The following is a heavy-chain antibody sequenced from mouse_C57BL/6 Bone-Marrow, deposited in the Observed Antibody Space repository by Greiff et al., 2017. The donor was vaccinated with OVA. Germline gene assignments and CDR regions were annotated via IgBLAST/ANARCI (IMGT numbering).Heavy chain of an antibody. CDR1: GYTFTSYW. Sequence: VQLKEPGAELVKPGASVKMSCKASGYTFTSYWITWVKQRPGQGLEWIGDIYPGSGSTNYNEKFKSKATLTVDTSSSTAYMQLSSLTSEDSAVYYCARYSNYWFAYWGQGTLVTVSA. J-gene: IGHJ3*01. CDR2: IYPGSGST. D-gene: IGHD2-5*01. V-gene: IGHV1-55*01. CDR3: ARYSNYWFAY.